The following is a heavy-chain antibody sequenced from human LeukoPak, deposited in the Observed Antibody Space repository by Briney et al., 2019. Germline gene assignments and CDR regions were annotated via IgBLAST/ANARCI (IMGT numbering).Heavy chain of an antibody. D-gene: IGHD5-18*01. V-gene: IGHV1-69*13. J-gene: IGHJ4*02. CDR1: GATLSRYA. CDR3: ARVGRYSYGSEVPAY. CDR2: IIPIFGTA. Sequence: SVKVSCKASGATLSRYAITWVRQAPGQGLEWMGGIIPIFGTANYAQKFQGRVTITADESTSTAYMELSSLRSEDTAVYYCARVGRYSYGSEVPAYWGQGTLVTVSS.